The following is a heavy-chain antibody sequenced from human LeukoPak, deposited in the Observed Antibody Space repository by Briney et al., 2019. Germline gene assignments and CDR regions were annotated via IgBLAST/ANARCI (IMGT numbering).Heavy chain of an antibody. Sequence: SETLSLTCAVYGGSFSGYYWSWIRQPPGKGLEWIGEINHSGSTNYNSSLKSRGTISVDTSKNQFSLKLSSLAAAEKAVYYCARKDSGIGSWGQGTLVTVSS. V-gene: IGHV4-34*01. J-gene: IGHJ4*02. CDR3: ARKDSGIGS. CDR2: INHSGST. CDR1: GGSFSGYY. D-gene: IGHD2-15*01.